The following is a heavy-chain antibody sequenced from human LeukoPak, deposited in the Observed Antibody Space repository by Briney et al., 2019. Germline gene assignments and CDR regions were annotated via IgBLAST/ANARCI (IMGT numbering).Heavy chain of an antibody. J-gene: IGHJ1*01. CDR1: GFTVSSNY. Sequence: GGSLRLSCAASGFTVSSNYMSWVRQAPGKGLEWVSVIYSGGNTYYADSVKGRFTISRDNSKNTLYLQMNSLRAGDTAVYYCARDGVGYYFDSSGMTEYFQHWGQGTLVTVSS. CDR3: ARDGVGYYFDSSGMTEYFQH. D-gene: IGHD3-22*01. V-gene: IGHV3-66*01. CDR2: IYSGGNT.